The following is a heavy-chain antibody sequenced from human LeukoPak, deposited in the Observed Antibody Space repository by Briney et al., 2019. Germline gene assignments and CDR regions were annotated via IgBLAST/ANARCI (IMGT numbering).Heavy chain of an antibody. J-gene: IGHJ4*02. V-gene: IGHV3-74*01. CDR2: INSDGSST. Sequence: PGGSLRLSCAASGFTFSSYWMHWVRQAPGKGLVWVSRINSDGSSTSYADSVKGRFTISRDNAKNTLYLQMNSLRAEDTAVYYCARARSLEWLLYGPLDYWGQGTLVTVSS. CDR1: GFTFSSYW. CDR3: ARARSLEWLLYGPLDY. D-gene: IGHD3-3*01.